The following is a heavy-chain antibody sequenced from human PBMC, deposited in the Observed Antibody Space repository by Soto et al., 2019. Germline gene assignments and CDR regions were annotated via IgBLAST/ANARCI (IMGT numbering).Heavy chain of an antibody. Sequence: QVQLQESGPGLVKPSQTLSLTCTVSGGSFSSGAYHWSWVRQHPGQALEWIASISYRGITYSNPSLKSRLSMSVDTFKNQFSLNLTSVTAADTAVYHCARMSATGTRWFDPWGQGTLVTVSS. J-gene: IGHJ5*02. CDR3: ARMSATGTRWFDP. D-gene: IGHD6-13*01. V-gene: IGHV4-31*03. CDR1: GGSFSSGAYH. CDR2: ISYRGIT.